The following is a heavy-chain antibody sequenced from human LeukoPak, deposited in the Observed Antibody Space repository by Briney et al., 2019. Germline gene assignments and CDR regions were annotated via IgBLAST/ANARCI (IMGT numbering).Heavy chain of an antibody. CDR2: ISAYNGNT. V-gene: IGHV1-18*01. CDR3: ARGIGRYDYSNYHNWFDP. J-gene: IGHJ5*02. D-gene: IGHD4-11*01. CDR1: GYTFTSYG. Sequence: ASVKVSCKASGYTFTSYGISWVRHAPGQGLEWMGWISAYNGNTNYAQKPQGRVTMTTDTSTSTAYMELRSLRSDDTAVYYCARGIGRYDYSNYHNWFDPWGQGTLVTVSS.